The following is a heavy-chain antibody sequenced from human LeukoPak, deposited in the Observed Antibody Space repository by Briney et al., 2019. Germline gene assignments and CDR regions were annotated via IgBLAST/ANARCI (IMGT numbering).Heavy chain of an antibody. CDR1: GFTVSSNY. CDR3: ARESPYSLDY. D-gene: IGHD2-21*01. Sequence: GGSLRLSCAASGFTVSSNYMSWVRQAPGEGLEWVSAIYSDSSTYYADSVKGRFTISRDNSKNTLYVQMNSLRAEDTAVYYCARESPYSLDYWGQGTLVTVSS. J-gene: IGHJ4*02. CDR2: IYSDSST. V-gene: IGHV3-53*01.